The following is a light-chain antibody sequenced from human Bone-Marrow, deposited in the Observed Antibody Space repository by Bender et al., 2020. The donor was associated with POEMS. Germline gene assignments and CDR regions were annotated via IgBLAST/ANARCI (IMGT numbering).Light chain of an antibody. V-gene: IGLV1-44*01. Sequence: QPVLTQPPSPSGTPGQSVTISCSGTSSNFGNNAANWYQHVPGTAPKLLIYSNNQRPSGVPDRFSASTSGTSASLAISGLHSDDEADYYCSSWDDSLNGWVFGGGTELTVL. J-gene: IGLJ3*02. CDR1: SSNFGNNA. CDR3: SSWDDSLNGWV. CDR2: SNN.